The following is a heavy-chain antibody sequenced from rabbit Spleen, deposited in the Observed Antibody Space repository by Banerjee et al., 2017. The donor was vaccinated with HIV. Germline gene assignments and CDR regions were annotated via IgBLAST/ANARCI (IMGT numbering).Heavy chain of an antibody. CDR1: GVSFSISSY. J-gene: IGHJ6*01. CDR3: ARDAGTSFSPYGMDL. CDR2: IDSGSSGFT. V-gene: IGHV1S40*01. Sequence: QSLEESGGGQVKPGASLTLTCTASGVSFSISSYMCWVRQAPGKGLEWNACIDSGSSGFTYYASWAKGRFTISKTSSTTVTLQMTRLTAADTATYFCARDAGTSFSPYGMDLWGPGTLVTVS. D-gene: IGHD8-1*01.